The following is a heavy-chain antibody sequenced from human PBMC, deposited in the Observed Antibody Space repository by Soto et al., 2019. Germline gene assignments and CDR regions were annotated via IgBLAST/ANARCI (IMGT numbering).Heavy chain of an antibody. D-gene: IGHD2-8*01. CDR1: GFTFTTYA. CDR3: AGRYCTNGVCYTNYYYYSDV. V-gene: IGHV3-23*01. CDR2: ITTSGGNT. Sequence: EVQLLESGGGLVQPGGSLRLSCAASGFTFTTYARSWVRQAPGKGLEGVSTITTSGGNTYYADSVQGRFTISRDNSKNTLYLQMNSLRAEDTAVYYCAGRYCTNGVCYTNYYYYSDVWGKGTTVTVSS. J-gene: IGHJ6*03.